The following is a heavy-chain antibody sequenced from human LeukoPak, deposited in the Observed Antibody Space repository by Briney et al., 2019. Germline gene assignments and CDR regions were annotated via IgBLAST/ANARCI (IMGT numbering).Heavy chain of an antibody. Sequence: SETLSLTCTVSGDSISSGGYYWSWIRQHPGKGLEWIGFMENSGSTYYNPSLKSRVTISVDRSKNQFSLKLSSVTAADTAVYYCARDAVEYSSSVTFDYWGQGTLVTVSS. V-gene: IGHV4-30-2*01. CDR1: GDSISSGGYY. D-gene: IGHD6-6*01. CDR2: MENSGST. J-gene: IGHJ4*02. CDR3: ARDAVEYSSSVTFDY.